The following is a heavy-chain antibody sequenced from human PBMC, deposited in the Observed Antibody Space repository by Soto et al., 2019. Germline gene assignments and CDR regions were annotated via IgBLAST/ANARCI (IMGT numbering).Heavy chain of an antibody. CDR3: ARDPQYCSSTSCYAAYTFDI. V-gene: IGHV1-46*01. D-gene: IGHD2-2*01. CDR1: GYTFTSYY. CDR2: INPSGGST. Sequence: ASVKVSCKASGYTFTSYYMHWVRQAPGQGLEWMGIINPSGGSTSYAQKFQGRVTMTRDTSTSTVYMELSSLRSEDTAVYYCARDPQYCSSTSCYAAYTFDIWGQGTMVTVSS. J-gene: IGHJ3*02.